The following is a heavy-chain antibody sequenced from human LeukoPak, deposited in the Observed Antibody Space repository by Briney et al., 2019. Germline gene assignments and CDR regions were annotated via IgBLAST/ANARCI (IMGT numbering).Heavy chain of an antibody. Sequence: GGSLRLSCAASGFTFSSYGMHWVRQAPGKGLEWVAFIRYDGSNKHYADSVKGRFTISRDNSKNTLYPQMNSLRAEDTAVYYCAKDGYPGYYGSGSYSYYFGYWGQGTLVTVSS. CDR3: AKDGYPGYYGSGSYSYYFGY. D-gene: IGHD3-10*01. CDR2: IRYDGSNK. V-gene: IGHV3-30*02. CDR1: GFTFSSYG. J-gene: IGHJ4*02.